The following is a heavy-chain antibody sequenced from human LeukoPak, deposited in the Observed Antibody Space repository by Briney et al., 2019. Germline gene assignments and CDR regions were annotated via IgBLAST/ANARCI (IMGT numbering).Heavy chain of an antibody. V-gene: IGHV3-20*04. J-gene: IGHJ4*02. Sequence: GSLRLSCAASGFTFDDYGMSWVRQAPGKGLEWVSGINWNGGSTGYADSVKGRFTISRDNAKNSLYLQMNSLRAEDTALYYCARGSSSWIPYYFDYWGQGTLVTVSS. CDR2: INWNGGST. D-gene: IGHD6-13*01. CDR1: GFTFDDYG. CDR3: ARGSSSWIPYYFDY.